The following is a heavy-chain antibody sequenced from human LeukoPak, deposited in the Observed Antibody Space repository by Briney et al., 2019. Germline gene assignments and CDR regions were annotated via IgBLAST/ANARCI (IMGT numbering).Heavy chain of an antibody. Sequence: ASVKVSCKASKYTFTGYYMHWVRQAPGQGLEWIGWINPNSGGTNYAQKFQGRVTMTRDTSISTAYMELSRVRSDDTAVYYCARGNNWNGGDAFDIWGQGTMVTVSS. CDR2: INPNSGGT. CDR3: ARGNNWNGGDAFDI. CDR1: KYTFTGYY. V-gene: IGHV1-2*02. D-gene: IGHD1-20*01. J-gene: IGHJ3*02.